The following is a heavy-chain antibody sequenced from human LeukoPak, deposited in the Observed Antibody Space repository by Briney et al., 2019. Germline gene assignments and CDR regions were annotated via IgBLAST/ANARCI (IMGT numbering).Heavy chain of an antibody. V-gene: IGHV4-59*08. D-gene: IGHD4-17*01. CDR1: GGSISSYY. J-gene: IGHJ4*02. CDR3: ARHHDYGDSPINY. CDR2: IYYSGST. Sequence: SETLSLTCTVSGGSISSYYWSWIRQPPGKGLEWIGYIYYSGSTNYNPSLKSRVTIPVDTSKNQFSLKLSSVTAADTAVYYCARHHDYGDSPINYWGQGTLVTVSS.